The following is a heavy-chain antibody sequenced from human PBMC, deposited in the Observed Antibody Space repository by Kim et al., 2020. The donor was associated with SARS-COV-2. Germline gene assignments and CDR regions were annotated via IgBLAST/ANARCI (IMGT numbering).Heavy chain of an antibody. Sequence: RYSPSFQGQVTISADKSISTAYLQWSSLKASDTAMYYCARPKDGSGSYDYWGQGTLVTVSS. J-gene: IGHJ4*02. CDR3: ARPKDGSGSYDY. V-gene: IGHV5-51*01. D-gene: IGHD3-10*01.